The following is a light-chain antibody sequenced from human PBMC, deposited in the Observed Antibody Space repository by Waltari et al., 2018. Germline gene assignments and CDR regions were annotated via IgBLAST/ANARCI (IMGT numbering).Light chain of an antibody. CDR3: ASWDDSLNGHWV. V-gene: IGLV1-44*01. CDR1: ASNIGGNL. Sequence: QSVLTQPPSASGTPGQRVTISCSGSASNIGGNLVNRYQQRPGKAPKLLLYRSDLRPSGVPDRFSGSKSGTSASLAISGLQSEDEADYFCASWDDSLNGHWVFGGGTKVTVL. CDR2: RSD. J-gene: IGLJ3*02.